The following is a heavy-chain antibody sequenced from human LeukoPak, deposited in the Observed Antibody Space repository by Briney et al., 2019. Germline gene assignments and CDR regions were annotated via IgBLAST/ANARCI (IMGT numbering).Heavy chain of an antibody. J-gene: IGHJ4*02. V-gene: IGHV3-74*01. CDR1: GFTFSSHW. CDR2: ISTDGSRP. D-gene: IGHD1-1*01. Sequence: GGSLRLSCAASGFTFSSHWMHWVRQAPGKGLVWVSGISTDGSRPRYADSVNGRFTISRDNAKNTLYLQMNSLRAEDTAVYFCAKDRTIFGYWGQGTLVTVSS. CDR3: AKDRTIFGY.